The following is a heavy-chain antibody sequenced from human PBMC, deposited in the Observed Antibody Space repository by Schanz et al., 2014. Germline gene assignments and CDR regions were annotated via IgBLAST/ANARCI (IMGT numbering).Heavy chain of an antibody. D-gene: IGHD2-2*01. J-gene: IGHJ4*02. CDR3: AKVAPAATYLDS. CDR1: GFTFSSYG. CDR2: ISYDGSNK. Sequence: VQLVESGGGLIKPGGSLRLSCAASGFTFSSYGMHWVRQSPGKGLEWVALISYDGSNKYYADSVKGRFTISRDNAKNSLFLQMNSLSAEDTAVYYCAKVAPAATYLDSWGLGTLVTVSS. V-gene: IGHV3-30*18.